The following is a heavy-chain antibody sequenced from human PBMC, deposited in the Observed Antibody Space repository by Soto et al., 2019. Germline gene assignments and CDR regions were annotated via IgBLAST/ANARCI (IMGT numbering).Heavy chain of an antibody. CDR3: ARIKYGDYEGGAFDI. Sequence: QVQLVQSGAEVKKPGSSVKVSCKASGGTFSSYTISLVRQAPGQGLEWMGRIIPILGIANYAQKFQGRVTMTADKSTRTAYMELSSLRSEDTAVYYCARIKYGDYEGGAFDIWGQGTMVTVSS. CDR1: GGTFSSYT. J-gene: IGHJ3*02. CDR2: IIPILGIA. D-gene: IGHD4-17*01. V-gene: IGHV1-69*02.